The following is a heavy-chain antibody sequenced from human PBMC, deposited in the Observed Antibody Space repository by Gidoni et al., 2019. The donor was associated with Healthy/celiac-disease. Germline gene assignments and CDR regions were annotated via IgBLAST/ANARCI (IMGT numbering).Heavy chain of an antibody. D-gene: IGHD5-18*01. CDR1: GFTFSSYA. V-gene: IGHV3-23*01. Sequence: AASGFTFSSYAMSWVRQAPGKGLELVSAISGSGGSTYYAASVKGRFTISRDNSKNTLYLQMNSLRAEDTAVYYCAKQNRIQLWFDYWGQGTLVTVSS. J-gene: IGHJ4*02. CDR2: ISGSGGST. CDR3: AKQNRIQLWFDY.